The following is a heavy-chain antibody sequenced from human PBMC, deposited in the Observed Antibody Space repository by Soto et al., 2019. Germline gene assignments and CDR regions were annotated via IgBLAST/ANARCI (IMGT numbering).Heavy chain of an antibody. CDR2: ISGSGGST. CDR1: GFTFSSYA. Sequence: GGSLRLSCAASGFTFSSYAMSWVRQAPGKGLEWVSAISGSGGSTYYADSVKGRFTISRDNSKNTLYLQMNSLRAEDTAVYYCAKGAYQLLVSNKYYFDYWGQGTLVTVSS. CDR3: AKGAYQLLVSNKYYFDY. J-gene: IGHJ4*02. V-gene: IGHV3-23*01. D-gene: IGHD2-2*01.